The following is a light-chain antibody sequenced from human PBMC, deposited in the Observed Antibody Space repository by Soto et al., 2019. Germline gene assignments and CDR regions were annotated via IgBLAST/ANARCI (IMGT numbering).Light chain of an antibody. J-gene: IGKJ4*01. CDR1: QSISKW. CDR2: DAS. CDR3: QQYNSWSGRT. V-gene: IGKV1-5*01. Sequence: DIQMTQSPSTLSASVGDRVTITCRASQSISKWWAWYQQKPGTAPKLLIYDASSLESGVPSRFSGSGSGTEFTITISTMQPDDFATYYCQQYNSWSGRTFGRGTKVEIK.